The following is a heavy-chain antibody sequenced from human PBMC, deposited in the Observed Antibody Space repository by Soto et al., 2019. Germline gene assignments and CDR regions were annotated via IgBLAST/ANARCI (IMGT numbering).Heavy chain of an antibody. J-gene: IGHJ4*02. D-gene: IGHD2-15*01. Sequence: QTLSLTCAGSGDSVSSNNIAWNWLRQSPWRGLEWLGRTYYRSKWYNEYAVSVRSRITINLDTSKNQFSLQLNSVTPEDTAVYYCARGRWSTFEYWGQGAQVTVSS. CDR2: TYYRSKWYN. CDR1: GDSVSSNNIA. V-gene: IGHV6-1*01. CDR3: ARGRWSTFEY.